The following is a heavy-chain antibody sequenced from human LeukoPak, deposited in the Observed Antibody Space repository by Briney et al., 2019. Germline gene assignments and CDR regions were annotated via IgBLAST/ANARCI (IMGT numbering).Heavy chain of an antibody. J-gene: IGHJ6*02. CDR1: GFTFSSYS. Sequence: GGTLRLSCAASGFTFSSYSMNWVRHAPGKGLEWVSSISSSSSYIYYADSVKGRFTISRDNAKNSLYLQMNSLRAEDTAVYYCARGDYDFWSGYYYYYGMDVWGQGTTVTVSS. CDR3: ARGDYDFWSGYYYYYGMDV. V-gene: IGHV3-21*01. D-gene: IGHD3-3*01. CDR2: ISSSSSYI.